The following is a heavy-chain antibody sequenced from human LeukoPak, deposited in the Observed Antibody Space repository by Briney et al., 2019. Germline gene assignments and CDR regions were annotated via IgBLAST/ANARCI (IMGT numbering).Heavy chain of an antibody. CDR3: ARDHLVPYYYDSSGYYAEFQH. Sequence: SVKVSCKASGGTFSSYAISWVRQAPGQGLEWMGGIIPIFGTANYAQKFQGRVTITTDESTSTAYMELSSLRSEDTAVYYCARDHLVPYYYDSSGYYAEFQHWGQGTLVTVSS. V-gene: IGHV1-69*05. D-gene: IGHD3-22*01. CDR1: GGTFSSYA. J-gene: IGHJ1*01. CDR2: IIPIFGTA.